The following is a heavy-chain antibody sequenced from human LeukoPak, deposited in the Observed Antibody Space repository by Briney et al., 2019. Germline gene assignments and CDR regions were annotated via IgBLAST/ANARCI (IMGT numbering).Heavy chain of an antibody. J-gene: IGHJ3*01. D-gene: IGHD6-13*01. Sequence: ALRLSCAASGFNFNDYAMHWVRQVPGKGLEWVSGINWMNDNIVYAESVKGRFTISRDNAKNSLYLQMDSLRSDDTALYYCVKGTGIAAASRNPFDFWGQGTMVTVPS. CDR2: INWMNDNI. CDR3: VKGTGIAAASRNPFDF. CDR1: GFNFNDYA. V-gene: IGHV3-9*01.